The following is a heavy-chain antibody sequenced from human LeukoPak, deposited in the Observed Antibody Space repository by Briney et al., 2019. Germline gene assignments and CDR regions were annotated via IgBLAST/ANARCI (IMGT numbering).Heavy chain of an antibody. J-gene: IGHJ4*02. V-gene: IGHV4-39*07. D-gene: IGHD3-10*01. CDR2: IYYSGST. CDR3: ARGSDTMAFDY. CDR1: GGSISSSSYY. Sequence: PSETLSLTCTVSGGSISSSSYYWGWIRQPPGKGLEWIGSIYYSGSTYYNPSLKSRVTISVDTSKNQFSLKLSSVTAADTAVYYCARGSDTMAFDYWGQGTLVTVSS.